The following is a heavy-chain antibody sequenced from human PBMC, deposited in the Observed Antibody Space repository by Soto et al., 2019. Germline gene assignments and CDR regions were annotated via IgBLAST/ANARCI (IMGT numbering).Heavy chain of an antibody. CDR2: INXFDGSX. CDR1: GSIFTRYY. Sequence: XSVKXSCKASGSIFTRYYIHWVRQAPGQGLEWLGWINXFDGSXMFAQSFQGRVXMTRDTSTXTVYIEVSSQRSEDTAVYYCSRVDPGETSHFDHWRKGTLVTVYS. D-gene: IGHD3-10*01. V-gene: IGHV1-46*03. J-gene: IGHJ4*02. CDR3: SRVDPGETSHFDH.